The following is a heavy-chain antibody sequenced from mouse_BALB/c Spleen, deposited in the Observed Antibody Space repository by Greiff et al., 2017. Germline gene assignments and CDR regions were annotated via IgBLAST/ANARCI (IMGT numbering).Heavy chain of an antibody. CDR2: ISSGGST. V-gene: IGHV5-6-5*01. CDR3: ARERDDDDHDYAMDY. Sequence: EVQLVESGGGLVQPGGSLKLSCAASGFTFTSYAMSWVRQTPGKRLEWVASISSGGSTYYPDSVKGRFTICRDNTRNILYLQMSSLRSEDPAMYYCARERDDDDHDYAMDYWGQGTSVTVSS. J-gene: IGHJ4*01. D-gene: IGHD2-4*01. CDR1: GFTFTSYA.